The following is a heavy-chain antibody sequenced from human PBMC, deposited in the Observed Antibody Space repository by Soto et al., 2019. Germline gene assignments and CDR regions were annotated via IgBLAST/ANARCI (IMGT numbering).Heavy chain of an antibody. CDR3: ARIGFGSWYNQYYFDY. CDR1: GGSVSGYY. J-gene: IGHJ4*02. CDR2: INHSGST. V-gene: IGHV4-34*01. Sequence: TLSLTCAVYGGSVSGYYWSWIRQPPGKGLEWIGDINHSGSTNYNPSLKSRVTISVDTSKNQFSLKLSSVTAADTAVYYCARIGFGSWYNQYYFDYWGQGTLVTVSS. D-gene: IGHD6-13*01.